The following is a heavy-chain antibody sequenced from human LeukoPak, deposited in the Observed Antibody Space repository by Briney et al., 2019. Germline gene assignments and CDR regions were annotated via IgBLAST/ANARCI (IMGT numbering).Heavy chain of an antibody. CDR3: ARPYYYDSRIDP. D-gene: IGHD3-22*01. J-gene: IGHJ5*02. Sequence: SETLSLTCTVSGGSISSGDYYWSWIRQPPGKGLEWIAYMYYSGSTYYNPSLKSRVPTSADTSKNQLSLKLSSVTAADTAVYYCARPYYYDSRIDPWGQGILVTVSS. CDR2: MYYSGST. V-gene: IGHV4-30-4*01. CDR1: GGSISSGDYY.